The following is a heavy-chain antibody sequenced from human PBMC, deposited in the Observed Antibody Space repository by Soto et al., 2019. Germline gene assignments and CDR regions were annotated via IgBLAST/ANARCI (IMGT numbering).Heavy chain of an antibody. J-gene: IGHJ4*02. D-gene: IGHD5-18*01. V-gene: IGHV3-48*03. Sequence: GGSLRLSCEASGFSFSSFAMNWVRQAPGRGLEWVSYISDDGASIYYADSLKGRFTISRDNAKNSLSLHMNNLRAEDTAVYYCARENAVQAWLHHFDHWGRGTLVTVSS. CDR3: ARENAVQAWLHHFDH. CDR1: GFSFSSFA. CDR2: ISDDGASI.